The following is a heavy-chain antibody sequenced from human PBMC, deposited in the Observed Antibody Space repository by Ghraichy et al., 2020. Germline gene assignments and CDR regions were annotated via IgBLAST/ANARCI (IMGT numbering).Heavy chain of an antibody. CDR2: INAGDGNT. CDR3: ARNMIAAALAY. CDR1: GYTFTNYA. V-gene: IGHV1-3*01. Sequence: ASVKVSCKASGYTFTNYAMHWVRQAPGQRLEWMGWINAGDGNTKYSQKFQGRVTITRDTSASTAYMELSSLRSEDTAVYYCARNMIAAALAYWGQGTLVTV. J-gene: IGHJ4*02. D-gene: IGHD2-15*01.